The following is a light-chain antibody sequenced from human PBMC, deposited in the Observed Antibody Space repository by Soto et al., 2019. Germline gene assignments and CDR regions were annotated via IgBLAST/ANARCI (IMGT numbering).Light chain of an antibody. Sequence: ENVLTQSPGTLSLSPGERATLSCRAGQSVSNTFLAWYQQKPGQAPRLLIYGASSRATGFPARFSGSGSGTEFNLTISSLQSEDFGVYYCQQYNNWPRATFGGGTKV. CDR2: GAS. J-gene: IGKJ4*01. V-gene: IGKV3-15*01. CDR3: QQYNNWPRAT. CDR1: QSVSNT.